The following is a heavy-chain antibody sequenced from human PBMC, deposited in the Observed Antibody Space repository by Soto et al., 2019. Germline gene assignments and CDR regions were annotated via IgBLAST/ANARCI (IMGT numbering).Heavy chain of an antibody. V-gene: IGHV1-18*01. CDR1: GYTFTSYG. CDR3: ARDRGDYVWGSYRYFDY. CDR2: ISAYNGNT. J-gene: IGHJ4*02. Sequence: QVQLVQSGAEVKKPGASVKVSCKASGYTFTSYGISWVRQAPGQGLEWMGWISAYNGNTNYSQKLQGRVTMTTDTSTSTVYMELRRLRSDDTAVYYCARDRGDYVWGSYRYFDYWGQGTLVTVSS. D-gene: IGHD3-16*02.